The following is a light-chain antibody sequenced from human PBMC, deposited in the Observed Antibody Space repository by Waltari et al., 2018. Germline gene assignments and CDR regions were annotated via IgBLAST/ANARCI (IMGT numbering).Light chain of an antibody. V-gene: IGLV2-14*01. J-gene: IGLJ1*01. CDR3: SSYTSSDTYV. CDR1: SSDVGNYEY. Sequence: QSALTQPASVSGSPGKSITIYCTGTSSDVGNYEYVSWYQQYSGKAPKLMIYDVRHRPSGVFDRFSGSKSGNTASLTISGLQAEDEADYYCSSYTSSDTYVFGTGTKVTVL. CDR2: DVR.